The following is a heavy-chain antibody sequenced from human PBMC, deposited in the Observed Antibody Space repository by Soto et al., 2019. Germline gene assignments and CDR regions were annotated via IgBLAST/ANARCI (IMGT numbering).Heavy chain of an antibody. J-gene: IGHJ4*02. D-gene: IGHD3-22*01. CDR3: ARDALTRYYYEK. Sequence: SETLSLTCTVSGVSISSGDYYWSWIRQPPGKGLEWIGYIYYSENTYSNPSLKSRVAISGDTSKNQFSLKLNSVTAADTAVYYCARDALTRYYYEKWGRGTLVTVSS. CDR1: GVSISSGDYY. V-gene: IGHV4-30-4*02. CDR2: IYYSENT.